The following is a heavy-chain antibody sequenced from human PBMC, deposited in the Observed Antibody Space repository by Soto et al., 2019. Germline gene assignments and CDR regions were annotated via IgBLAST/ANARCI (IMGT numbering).Heavy chain of an antibody. CDR1: GFTFSSYG. Sequence: QVQLVESGGGVFKPGRSLRLSCAASGFTFSSYGMHWVRQAPGKGLEWVAVISYDGSNKYYADSVKGRFTISRDNSKNTLYLQMNSLRAEDTAVYYCAKDMCASTNSFQHWGQGTLVTVSS. J-gene: IGHJ1*01. CDR2: ISYDGSNK. D-gene: IGHD2-8*01. CDR3: AKDMCASTNSFQH. V-gene: IGHV3-30*18.